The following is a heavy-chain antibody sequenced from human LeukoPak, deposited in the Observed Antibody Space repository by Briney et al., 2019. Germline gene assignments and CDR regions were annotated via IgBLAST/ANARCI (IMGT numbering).Heavy chain of an antibody. D-gene: IGHD3-3*01. Sequence: SETLSLTCTVSGYSISSGYYWGWIRQPPGKGLEWIGTIYYSGSTYYNPSLKSRVTISVDTSKNQFSLKLSSVTAADTAVYYCARAKRSYYDFWSGYSSLSYYYYYMDVWGKGTTVTISS. J-gene: IGHJ6*03. CDR2: IYYSGST. CDR1: GYSISSGYY. V-gene: IGHV4-38-2*02. CDR3: ARAKRSYYDFWSGYSSLSYYYYYMDV.